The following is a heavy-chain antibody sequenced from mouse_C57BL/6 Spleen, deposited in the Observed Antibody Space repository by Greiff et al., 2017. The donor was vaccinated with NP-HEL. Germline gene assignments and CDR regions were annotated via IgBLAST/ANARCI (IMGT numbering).Heavy chain of an antibody. V-gene: IGHV1-15*01. CDR2: VDPETGGT. CDR1: GYTFTDYE. CDR3: TRDYGSSLGYAMDY. Sequence: QVQLQQPGAELVKPGASVTLSCKASGYTFTDYEMHWVKQTPVHGLEWIGAVDPETGGTAYNQKFKGKAILTADKSSSTAYMELRSLTSEDSAVYYCTRDYGSSLGYAMDYWGQGTSVTVSS. J-gene: IGHJ4*01. D-gene: IGHD1-1*01.